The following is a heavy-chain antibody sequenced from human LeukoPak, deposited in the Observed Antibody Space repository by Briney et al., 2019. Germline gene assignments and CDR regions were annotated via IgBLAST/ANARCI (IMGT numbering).Heavy chain of an antibody. CDR1: GFTFSSYA. CDR3: ANSGSDFWSGYFAY. D-gene: IGHD3-3*01. J-gene: IGHJ4*02. Sequence: GGSLRLSCAASGFTFSSYAMSWVRQAPGKGLEWVSAISGSGGSTYYADSVKGRFTISRDNSKNTLYLQMNSLRAEDTAVYYCANSGSDFWSGYFAYWGQGTLVTVSS. CDR2: ISGSGGST. V-gene: IGHV3-23*01.